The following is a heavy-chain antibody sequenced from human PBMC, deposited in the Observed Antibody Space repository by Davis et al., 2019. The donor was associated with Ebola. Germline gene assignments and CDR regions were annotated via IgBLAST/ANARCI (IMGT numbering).Heavy chain of an antibody. J-gene: IGHJ6*04. CDR3: ARQNWNSYYYYGMDV. CDR1: GYSFTSSW. Sequence: GESLKISCKASGYSFTSSWIGWVRQMPGKGLEWMGIIYVVYSDTRYSPSFQGHVTISADKSISTAYLQWSSLKASDTAMYYCARQNWNSYYYYGMDVWGKGTTVTVSS. V-gene: IGHV5-51*01. CDR2: IYVVYSDT. D-gene: IGHD1-7*01.